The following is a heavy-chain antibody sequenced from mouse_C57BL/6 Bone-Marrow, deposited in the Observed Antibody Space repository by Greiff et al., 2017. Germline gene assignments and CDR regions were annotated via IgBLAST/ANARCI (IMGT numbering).Heavy chain of an antibody. CDR2: FYPGDGAT. CDR3: ARGHFDV. Sequence: QVQLMESGAALVKPGASVKISCKASGYAFSSYWMNWVKQRPGKGLEWIGQFYPGDGATTSNGKLKGKATLTADKSSSTDYMQLSSLTTEDSAVYFCARGHFDVWGTGTTVTVSS. J-gene: IGHJ1*03. CDR1: GYAFSSYW. V-gene: IGHV1-80*01.